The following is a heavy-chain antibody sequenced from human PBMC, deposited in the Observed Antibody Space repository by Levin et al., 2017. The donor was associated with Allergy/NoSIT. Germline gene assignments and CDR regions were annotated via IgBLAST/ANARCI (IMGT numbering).Heavy chain of an antibody. CDR1: GFTFSSYA. J-gene: IGHJ4*02. CDR2: ISGSGGST. CDR3: AKVGGDYDY. V-gene: IGHV3-23*01. Sequence: GESLKISCAASGFTFSSYAMSWVRQAPGKGLEWVSAISGSGGSTYYADSVKGRFTISRDNSKNTLYLQMNSLRAEDTAVYYCAKVGGDYDYWGQGTLVTVSS. D-gene: IGHD4-17*01.